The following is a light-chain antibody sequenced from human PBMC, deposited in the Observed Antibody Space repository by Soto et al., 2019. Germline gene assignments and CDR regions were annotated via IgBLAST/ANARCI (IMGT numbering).Light chain of an antibody. V-gene: IGKV1-39*01. CDR1: QSIASR. CDR3: QQTDTIPRT. CDR2: GAS. Sequence: DIQMTQSPSSLSASVGDRVTITCRASQSIASRLNWYQQKPGSAPKLLIYGASTLESGVPSRFSGSGSGTDFTLTVSSXQVEDFATYYCQQTDTIPRTFGQGTKVDIK. J-gene: IGKJ1*01.